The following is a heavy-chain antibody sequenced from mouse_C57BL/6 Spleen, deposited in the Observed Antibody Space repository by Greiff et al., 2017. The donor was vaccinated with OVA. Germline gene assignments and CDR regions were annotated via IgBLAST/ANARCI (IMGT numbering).Heavy chain of an antibody. CDR3: ARQDRLFDY. Sequence: VQLQQSGPELVKPGASVKISCKASGYTFTDYYMNWVKQSHGKSLEWIGAINPNNGGTSYNQKFKGKATLTVDKSSSTAYMELRSLTSEDSAVYYCARQDRLFDYWGQGTTLTVSS. J-gene: IGHJ2*01. CDR1: GYTFTDYY. V-gene: IGHV1-26*01. CDR2: INPNNGGT.